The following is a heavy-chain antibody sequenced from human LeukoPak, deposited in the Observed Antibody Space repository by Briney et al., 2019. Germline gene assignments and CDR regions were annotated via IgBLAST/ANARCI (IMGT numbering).Heavy chain of an antibody. V-gene: IGHV1-2*04. CDR1: GYTFTGYY. D-gene: IGHD6-13*01. CDR3: ARGTGGSSWYDY. CDR2: INPNSGGT. J-gene: IGHJ4*02. Sequence: ASVKVSCKASGYTFTGYYMHWVRQAPGQGLEWMGWINPNSGGTNYAQKFPGWVTMTRDTSISTAYMELSRLRSDDTAVYYCARGTGGSSWYDYWGQGTLVTVSS.